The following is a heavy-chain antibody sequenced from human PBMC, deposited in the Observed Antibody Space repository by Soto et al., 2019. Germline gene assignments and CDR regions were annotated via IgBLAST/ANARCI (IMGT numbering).Heavy chain of an antibody. Sequence: GGSLRLSCAASGFTFSSYSMNWVRQAPGKGLEWVSSISSSSSYIYYADSVKGRFTISRDNAKNSLYLQMNSLRAEDTAVYYCARDHQREDYGDGGSYYYYYMDVWGKGTTVTVSS. CDR1: GFTFSSYS. V-gene: IGHV3-21*01. CDR2: ISSSSSYI. CDR3: ARDHQREDYGDGGSYYYYYMDV. D-gene: IGHD4-17*01. J-gene: IGHJ6*03.